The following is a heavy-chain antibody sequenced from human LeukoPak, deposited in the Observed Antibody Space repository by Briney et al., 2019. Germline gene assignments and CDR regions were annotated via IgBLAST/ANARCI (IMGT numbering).Heavy chain of an antibody. Sequence: AGGSLRLSCVASGFTFSKYAMTWVRQAPGKGLEWVSSISITGGTTYYADSVKGRFTISRDNSKNTLYLQMNSLRAEDTAVYYCAKVRTGSTSQASDYWGQGTLVTVSS. CDR1: GFTFSKYA. V-gene: IGHV3-23*01. J-gene: IGHJ4*02. D-gene: IGHD2-2*01. CDR2: ISITGGTT. CDR3: AKVRTGSTSQASDY.